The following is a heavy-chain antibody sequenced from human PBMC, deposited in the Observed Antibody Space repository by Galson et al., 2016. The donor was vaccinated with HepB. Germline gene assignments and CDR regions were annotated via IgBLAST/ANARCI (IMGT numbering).Heavy chain of an antibody. Sequence: CAISGDSVSADSAAWNWIRQSPSRGLEWLGRTYYRPQWSQWSKEYAVSVKSRLTINPDTSKNQFSLQLNSVTPEDTAVYYCARGAMIMGDDAFDVWGQGTTVTVSS. CDR3: ARGAMIMGDDAFDV. D-gene: IGHD3-16*01. V-gene: IGHV6-1*01. CDR1: GDSVSADSAA. J-gene: IGHJ3*01. CDR2: TYYRPQWSQWSK.